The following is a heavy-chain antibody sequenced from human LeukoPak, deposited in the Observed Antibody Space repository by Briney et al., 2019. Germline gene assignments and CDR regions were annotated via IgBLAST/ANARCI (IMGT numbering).Heavy chain of an antibody. D-gene: IGHD3-10*01. CDR1: GFTFSSYS. J-gene: IGHJ4*02. CDR2: ISSSSSYI. Sequence: PGGSLRLSCAASGFTFSSYSMNWVRQAPGKGREWVSSISSSSSYIYYADSVKGRFTISRDNAKNSLYLQMNSLRAEDTAVYYCARALVRGGYFDYWGQGTLVTVSS. CDR3: ARALVRGGYFDY. V-gene: IGHV3-21*01.